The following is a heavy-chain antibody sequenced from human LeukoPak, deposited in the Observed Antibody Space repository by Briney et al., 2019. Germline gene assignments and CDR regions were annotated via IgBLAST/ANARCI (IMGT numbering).Heavy chain of an antibody. Sequence: SETLSLTCTVSGGSISSGSYYWSWIRQPAGKGLEWIGRIYTSGSTNYNPSLKSRVTISVDTSKNQFSLKLSSVTAADTAVYYCARVDVDSSSWNGWSWFDPWGQGTLVTVSS. V-gene: IGHV4-61*02. J-gene: IGHJ5*02. CDR3: ARVDVDSSSWNGWSWFDP. CDR2: IYTSGST. CDR1: GGSISSGSYY. D-gene: IGHD6-13*01.